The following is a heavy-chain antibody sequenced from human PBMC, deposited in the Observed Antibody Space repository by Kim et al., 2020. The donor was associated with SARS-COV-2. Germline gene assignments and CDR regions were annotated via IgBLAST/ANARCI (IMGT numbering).Heavy chain of an antibody. J-gene: IGHJ4*02. CDR3: ATTDYGDPLEF. CDR2: ISSRETTI. V-gene: IGHV3-48*03. D-gene: IGHD4-17*01. CDR1: GFKFNNYD. Sequence: GGSLRLSCEGSGFKFNNYDMNWVRQAPGKGLEWISYISSRETTIYYADSVKGRFTISRDNAKNLLSLQMNSLRREDTAVYYCATTDYGDPLEFWGQGTLVTVSS.